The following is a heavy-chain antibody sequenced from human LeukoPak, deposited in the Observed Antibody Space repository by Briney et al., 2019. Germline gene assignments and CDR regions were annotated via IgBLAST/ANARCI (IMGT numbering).Heavy chain of an antibody. CDR3: AKASLRYFDWFSDY. D-gene: IGHD3-9*01. CDR1: GFTFSSYA. Sequence: GRSLRLSCAASGFTFSSYAMHWVRQAPGKGLEWVAVISYDGSSKYYADSVKGRFTISRDNSRNTLHLQMNSLRAEDTAVYSCAKASLRYFDWFSDYWGQGTLVTVSS. CDR2: ISYDGSSK. J-gene: IGHJ4*02. V-gene: IGHV3-30*18.